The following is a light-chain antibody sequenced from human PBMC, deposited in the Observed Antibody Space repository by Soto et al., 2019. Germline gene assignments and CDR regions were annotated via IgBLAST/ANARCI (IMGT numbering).Light chain of an antibody. V-gene: IGKV3-11*01. Sequence: EIVLTQSPDTLSLSPGERATLSCRATQSIGPYLAWYQQKPGQSPRLLVYDAVNRAAGAPDRFSGSGSGTDFTLTISSLEPDDSAVYLCQQRSDWPPLTFGGGTEVEIK. CDR2: DAV. CDR3: QQRSDWPPLT. J-gene: IGKJ4*01. CDR1: QSIGPY.